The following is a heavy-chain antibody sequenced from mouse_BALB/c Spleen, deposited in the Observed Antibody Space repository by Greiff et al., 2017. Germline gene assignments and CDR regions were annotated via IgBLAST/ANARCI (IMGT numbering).Heavy chain of an antibody. V-gene: IGHV2-9*02. Sequence: VKLMESGPGLVAPSQSLSLTCTVSGFSLTSYGVHWVRQPPGKGLEWLGVIWAGGSKNYNSALMSRLSISKDNATSQVFLKMNSLQTDDTAMYYCARDLRGMTWFAYWGQGTLVTVSA. CDR2: IWAGGSK. J-gene: IGHJ3*01. CDR3: ARDLRGMTWFAY. CDR1: GFSLTSYG. D-gene: IGHD4-1*01.